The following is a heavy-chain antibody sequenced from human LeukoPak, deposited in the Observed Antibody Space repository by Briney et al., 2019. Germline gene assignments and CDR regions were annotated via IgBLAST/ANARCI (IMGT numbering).Heavy chain of an antibody. CDR3: AKDLASIAARNIAVAGSNWFDP. CDR2: IRYDGSNK. CDR1: GFTFSSYG. Sequence: GGSLRLSCAASGFTFSSYGMHWVRQAPGKGLEWVAFIRYDGSNKYYADSVKGRFTISRDNSKNTLYLQMNSLRAEDTAVYYCAKDLASIAARNIAVAGSNWFDPWGQGTLVTVSS. V-gene: IGHV3-30*02. J-gene: IGHJ5*02. D-gene: IGHD6-6*01.